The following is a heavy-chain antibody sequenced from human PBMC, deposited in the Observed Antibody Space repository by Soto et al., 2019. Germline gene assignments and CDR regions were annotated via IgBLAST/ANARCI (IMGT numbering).Heavy chain of an antibody. CDR3: EIQGVHIVRGSFDAFDI. Sequence: GESLKISCKASGYKFSDYWIGWVRQKPGKGLEWMGIIYPGDSDTRYSPSLQGQVTISADKSIDTAYLQWDTLKASDTAMYYCEIQGVHIVRGSFDAFDIWGQGTMVTVS. J-gene: IGHJ3*02. D-gene: IGHD2-15*01. CDR1: GYKFSDYW. V-gene: IGHV5-51*01. CDR2: IYPGDSDT.